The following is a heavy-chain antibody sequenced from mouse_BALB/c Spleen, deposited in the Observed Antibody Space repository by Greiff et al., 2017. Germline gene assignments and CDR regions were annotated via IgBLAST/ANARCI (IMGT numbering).Heavy chain of an antibody. CDR3: ARDLLRLRGAMDY. CDR2: INSNGGST. J-gene: IGHJ4*01. CDR1: GFTFSSYG. V-gene: IGHV5-6-3*01. D-gene: IGHD1-2*01. Sequence: DVMLVESGGGLVQPGGSLKLSCAASGFTFSSYGMSWVRQTPDKRLELVATINSNGGSTYYPDSVKGRFTISRDNAKNTLYLQMSSLKSEDTAMYYCARDLLRLRGAMDYWGQGTSVTVSS.